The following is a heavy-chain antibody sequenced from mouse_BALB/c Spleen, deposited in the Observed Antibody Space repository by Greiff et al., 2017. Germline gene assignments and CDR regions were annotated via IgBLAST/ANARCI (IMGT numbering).Heavy chain of an antibody. Sequence: VQLKESGPGLVKPSQSLSLTCTVTGYSITSDYAWNWIRQFPGNKLEWMGYISYSGSTSYNPSLKSRISITRDTSKNQFFLQLNSVTTEYTATYYCARESITTATPYWGQGTLVTVSA. CDR1: GYSITSDYA. CDR3: ARESITTATPY. V-gene: IGHV3-2*02. J-gene: IGHJ3*01. CDR2: ISYSGST. D-gene: IGHD1-2*01.